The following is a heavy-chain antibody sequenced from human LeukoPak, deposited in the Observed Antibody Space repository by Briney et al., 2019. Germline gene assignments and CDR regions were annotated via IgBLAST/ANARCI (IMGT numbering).Heavy chain of an antibody. CDR3: ATQLLEYAFDT. J-gene: IGHJ3*02. CDR2: IYYSGST. V-gene: IGHV4-39*07. Sequence: SETLSLTCTVSGGSISSSSYYWGWIRQPPGKGLEWIGSIYYSGSTYYNPSLKSRVTISVDTSKNQFSLKLSSVTAADTAVYYCATQLLEYAFDTWGQGTMVTVSS. D-gene: IGHD2-2*01. CDR1: GGSISSSSYY.